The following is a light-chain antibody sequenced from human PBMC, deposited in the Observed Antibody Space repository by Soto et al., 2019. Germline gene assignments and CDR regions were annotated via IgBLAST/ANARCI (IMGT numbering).Light chain of an antibody. V-gene: IGKV3-20*01. CDR3: QQYGSSPKT. Sequence: EIVLTQSPGTLSLSPGERATLSCRASQSSSSSYLGWYQQKPGQTPRLLIYGASNRATGIPDRFSGSGSGTDFTLTISRLEPEDFAVYYCQQYGSSPKTFGQGTKVNIK. J-gene: IGKJ1*01. CDR1: QSSSSSY. CDR2: GAS.